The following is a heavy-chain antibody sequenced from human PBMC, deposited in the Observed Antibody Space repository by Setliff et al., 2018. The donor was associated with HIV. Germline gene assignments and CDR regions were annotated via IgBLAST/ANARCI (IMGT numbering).Heavy chain of an antibody. Sequence: GGSLRLSCAASGFTFSSYWMSWVRQAPGKGLEWAANIKYDGSEKYYVGSVKGRFTISRDNAKNSLYLQMNSLRAEDTAVYYCAREPHELRYFDYWGQGILVTVSS. V-gene: IGHV3-7*01. CDR2: IKYDGSEK. D-gene: IGHD3-9*01. CDR1: GFTFSSYW. CDR3: AREPHELRYFDY. J-gene: IGHJ4*02.